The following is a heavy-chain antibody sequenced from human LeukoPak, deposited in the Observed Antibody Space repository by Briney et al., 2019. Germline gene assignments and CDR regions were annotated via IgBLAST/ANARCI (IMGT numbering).Heavy chain of an antibody. Sequence: SETLSLTCTVSGGSISSYYWSWIRQPPGKGLEWIGYIYYSGSTNYNPSLKSRVTISVDTSKNQFSLKLSSVTVADTAVYYCAGLVVPAALTGFDPWGQGTLVTVSS. CDR3: AGLVVPAALTGFDP. J-gene: IGHJ5*02. V-gene: IGHV4-59*08. CDR2: IYYSGST. D-gene: IGHD2-2*01. CDR1: GGSISSYY.